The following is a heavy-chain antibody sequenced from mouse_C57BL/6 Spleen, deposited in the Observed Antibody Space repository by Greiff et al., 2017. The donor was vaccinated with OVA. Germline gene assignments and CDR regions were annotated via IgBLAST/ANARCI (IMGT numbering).Heavy chain of an antibody. CDR2: IYPGDGDT. V-gene: IGHV1-82*01. CDR3: ARNYLWYFDV. Sequence: QVQLKQSGPELVKPGASVKISCKASGYAFSSSWMNWVKQRPGKGLEWIGRIYPGDGDTNYNGKFKGKATLTADKSSSTAYMQLSSLTSEDSAVYFCARNYLWYFDVWGTGTTVTVSS. J-gene: IGHJ1*03. D-gene: IGHD1-1*02. CDR1: GYAFSSSW.